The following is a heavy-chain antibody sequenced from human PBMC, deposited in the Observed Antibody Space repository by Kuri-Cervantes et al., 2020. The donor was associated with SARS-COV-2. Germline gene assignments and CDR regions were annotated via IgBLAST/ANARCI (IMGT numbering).Heavy chain of an antibody. CDR3: VVGFFSSRKWDY. V-gene: IGHV1-8*02. Sequence: ASVKVSCKASGYTFTSYGISWVRQAPGQGLEWMGWINPNSGVTGYAQKFQGRVSMTRDTSTSTVYMELSSLTSEDTAVYYCVVGFFSSRKWDYWGQGTLVTVSS. CDR2: INPNSGVT. J-gene: IGHJ4*02. D-gene: IGHD2-15*01. CDR1: GYTFTSYG.